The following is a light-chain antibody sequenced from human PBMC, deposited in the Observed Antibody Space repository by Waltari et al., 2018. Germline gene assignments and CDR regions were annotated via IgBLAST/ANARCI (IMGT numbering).Light chain of an antibody. V-gene: IGKV4-1*01. CDR3: QQYYNTPYT. CDR2: WAS. CDR1: QSLLYSSNNENY. J-gene: IGKJ2*01. Sequence: DTVMTQSPDSLAVSLGERATINCRSSQSLLYSSNNENYLAWFQPRPGQPPKLLIYWASTRESGVPDRFIGSGSGTDFTLTISSLQAEDVAIYYCQQYYNTPYTFGQGTKVEIK.